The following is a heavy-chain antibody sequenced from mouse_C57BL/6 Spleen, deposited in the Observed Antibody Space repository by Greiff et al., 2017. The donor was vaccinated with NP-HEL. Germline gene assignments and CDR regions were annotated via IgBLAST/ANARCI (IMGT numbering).Heavy chain of an antibody. CDR3: ARERRNFGDYAMDY. CDR1: GYTFTSYG. V-gene: IGHV1-81*01. Sequence: QVQLQQSGAELARPGASVKLSCKASGYTFTSYGISWVKQRTGQGLEWIGEIYPRSGNTYYNEKFKGKATLTADKSSSTAYMELRSLTSEDSAVYFCARERRNFGDYAMDYWGQGTSVTVSS. CDR2: IYPRSGNT. J-gene: IGHJ4*01.